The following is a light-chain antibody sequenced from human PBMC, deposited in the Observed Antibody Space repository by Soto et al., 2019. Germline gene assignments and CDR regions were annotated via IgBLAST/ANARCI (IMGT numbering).Light chain of an antibody. J-gene: IGLJ1*01. CDR3: CSYAGSSTS. CDR2: EVS. CDR1: SSDVGSYNL. V-gene: IGLV2-23*02. Sequence: ALTQPASVSGSPGQSITISCAGTSSDVGSYNLVSWYQQHPGKAPKLMIYEVSKRPSGVSNRFSGSKSGNTASLTISGLQAEDEADYYCCSYAGSSTSFGTGTKVTVL.